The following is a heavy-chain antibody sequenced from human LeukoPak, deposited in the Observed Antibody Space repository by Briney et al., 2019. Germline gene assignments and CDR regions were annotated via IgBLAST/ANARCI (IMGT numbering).Heavy chain of an antibody. Sequence: SETLSLTCTVSDGSISSSNYYWAWVRQPPGKGLEWIGSVYYSGSTYYNPSLKSRVTISVDTSKNQFSLKLSSVTAADTAVYYCARQGGRFLEWLLMDWGQGTLVTVSS. CDR2: VYYSGST. V-gene: IGHV4-39*01. D-gene: IGHD3-3*01. CDR3: ARQGGRFLEWLLMD. CDR1: DGSISSSNYY. J-gene: IGHJ4*02.